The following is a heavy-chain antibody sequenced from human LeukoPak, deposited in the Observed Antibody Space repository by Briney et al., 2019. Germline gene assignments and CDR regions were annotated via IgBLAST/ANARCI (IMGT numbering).Heavy chain of an antibody. CDR2: IIPIFGTA. CDR1: GGTFSSYA. J-gene: IGHJ6*03. V-gene: IGHV1-69*05. D-gene: IGHD3-3*01. CDR3: ARGGEYYDFWSGYSTYYYYYMDV. Sequence: SVKVSCKASGGTFSSYAISWVRQAPGQGLEWMGGIIPIFGTANYAQKFQGRVTITTDESTSTAYMELSSLRSEDTAVYYCARGGEYYDFWSGYSTYYYYYMDVWGKGTTVTVSS.